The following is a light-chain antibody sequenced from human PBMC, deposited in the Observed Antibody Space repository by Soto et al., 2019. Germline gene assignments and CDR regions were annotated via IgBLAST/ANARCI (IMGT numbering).Light chain of an antibody. CDR1: QSVSTY. CDR3: QQHSDWVT. Sequence: EIVLTQSPATLSLSPGERGTLSCRASQSVSTYLAWYQQKPGQAPRLLIYDASNRATGIPARFSGSWSGTDFSLTISYIEPEDFAVYYCQQHSDWVTFGGGTKVEI. V-gene: IGKV3-11*01. J-gene: IGKJ4*01. CDR2: DAS.